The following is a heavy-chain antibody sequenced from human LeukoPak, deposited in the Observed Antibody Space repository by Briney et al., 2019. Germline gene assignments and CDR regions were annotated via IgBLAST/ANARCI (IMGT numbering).Heavy chain of an antibody. V-gene: IGHV4-30-2*01. CDR3: ARGRFYYGSGSPGFFDY. D-gene: IGHD3-10*01. J-gene: IGHJ4*02. CDR2: IYHSGST. Sequence: SETLSLTCAVSGGSISSGGYSWSWIRQPPGKGLEWIGYIYHSGSTYYNPSLKSRVTISVDRPKNQFSLKLSSVTAADTAVYYCARGRFYYGSGSPGFFDYWGQGTLVTVSS. CDR1: GGSISSGGYS.